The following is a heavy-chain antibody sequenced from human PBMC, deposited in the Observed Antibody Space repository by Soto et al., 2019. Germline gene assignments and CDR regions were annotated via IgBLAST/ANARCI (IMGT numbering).Heavy chain of an antibody. CDR2: IYYSGST. CDR3: ARHGWGVDY. D-gene: IGHD6-19*01. J-gene: IGHJ4*02. Sequence: SETLSLSCTVTGGSISSYYWSWIRQPPGKGLEWIGYIYYSGSTNYNPSLKSRVTISVDTSKNQFSLKLSSVTAADTAVYYCARHGWGVDYWGQGTLVTVSS. CDR1: GGSISSYY. V-gene: IGHV4-59*08.